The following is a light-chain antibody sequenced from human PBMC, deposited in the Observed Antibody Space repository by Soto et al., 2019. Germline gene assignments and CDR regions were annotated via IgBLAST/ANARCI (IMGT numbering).Light chain of an antibody. V-gene: IGKV3-20*01. CDR3: QQYGSSPHT. Sequence: EIVLTQSPGTLSLSPGERATLSCRASQSVSFSYFAWYQQKPGQAPSLLINGASSRATGIPDRFSGGGSGAVFLITISRLEPEDSAVYYCQQYGSSPHTFGGGTKVEIK. CDR2: GAS. CDR1: QSVSFSY. J-gene: IGKJ4*01.